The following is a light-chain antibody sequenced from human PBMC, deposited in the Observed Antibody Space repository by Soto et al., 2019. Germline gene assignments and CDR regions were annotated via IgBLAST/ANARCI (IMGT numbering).Light chain of an antibody. CDR2: DNN. CDR3: GTWDSSLSVVV. CDR1: SSNIGNNY. Sequence: QSVLTQPPSVSAAPGQKVTISCSGSSSNIGNNYVSWYQQLPGTAPKLLIYDNNKRPSGIPDRFSGSKSGTSATLGITGLQTGDEPDYYCGTWDSSLSVVVFGGGTKLTVL. J-gene: IGLJ2*01. V-gene: IGLV1-51*01.